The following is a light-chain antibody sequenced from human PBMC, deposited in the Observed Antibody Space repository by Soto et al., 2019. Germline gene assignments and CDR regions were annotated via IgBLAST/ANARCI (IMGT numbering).Light chain of an antibody. V-gene: IGLV1-36*01. Sequence: QSVLTQPPSVSEAPRQRVTISCSGSSSNIGNNAVNWYQQLPGKAPKLLIYYDDLLPSGVSDRFSGSKSGTSASLAISGLQSEDEADYYCAAWDDSLNGQVFCGGTKLTVL. CDR3: AAWDDSLNGQV. CDR2: YDD. J-gene: IGLJ3*02. CDR1: SSNIGNNA.